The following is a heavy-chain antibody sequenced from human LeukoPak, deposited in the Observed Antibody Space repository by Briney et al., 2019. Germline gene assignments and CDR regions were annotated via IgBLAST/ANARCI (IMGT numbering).Heavy chain of an antibody. Sequence: PGGSLRLSCTASAFSFGDYAMSWFRQAPGKGLEWVGFIRSKAYGGTTGYAASVKGRFTISRDDSKSIAYLQMNSLKTEDTAVYYCTRDLPYYDSSGSPVDYWGQGTLVTVSS. J-gene: IGHJ4*02. D-gene: IGHD3-22*01. V-gene: IGHV3-49*03. CDR3: TRDLPYYDSSGSPVDY. CDR2: IRSKAYGGTT. CDR1: AFSFGDYA.